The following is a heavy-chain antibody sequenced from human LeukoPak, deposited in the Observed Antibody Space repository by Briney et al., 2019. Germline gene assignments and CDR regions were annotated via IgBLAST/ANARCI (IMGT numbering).Heavy chain of an antibody. CDR3: TRAPSGTLPSYFDY. CDR2: MNPNSGSS. V-gene: IGHV1-8*03. Sequence: GASVKVSCKASGYTFTSYDINWVRQATGQGLEWMGWMNPNSGSSGSAQKFQGRVSITTNTSISTAYMELSSLRSEDTAVYYCTRAPSGTLPSYFDYWGPGTLVTV. J-gene: IGHJ4*02. D-gene: IGHD3-10*01. CDR1: GYTFTSYD.